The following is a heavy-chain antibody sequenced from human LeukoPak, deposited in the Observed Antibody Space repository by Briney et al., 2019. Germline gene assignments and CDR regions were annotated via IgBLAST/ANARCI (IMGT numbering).Heavy chain of an antibody. D-gene: IGHD3-22*01. CDR2: IYTSGST. V-gene: IGHV4-4*08. CDR1: GGYISSYY. Sequence: SETLSLTCSVSGGYISSYYWSWIRQPPGKGLEWIGRIYTSGSTNYNPSLKSRVTISGDTSKNQFSLRLSSVTAADTAVYYCARASYSYDINGWVPFDYWGQGTLVTVSS. J-gene: IGHJ4*02. CDR3: ARASYSYDINGWVPFDY.